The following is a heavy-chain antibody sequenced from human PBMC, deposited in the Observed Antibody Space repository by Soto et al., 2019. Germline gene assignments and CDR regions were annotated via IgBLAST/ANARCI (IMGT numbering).Heavy chain of an antibody. CDR3: ASLSAVSDY. Sequence: QVQLVQSGAEVKKPGSSVKVSCTASGGTFSGYTINWVRQAPGQGLEWMGRIIPIIGIRNYAQKFKGRVTITADKSTSTAYMELSSLRSEDTAVYYCASLSAVSDYWGQGTLVTVSS. J-gene: IGHJ4*02. CDR1: GGTFSGYT. D-gene: IGHD6-19*01. CDR2: IIPIIGIR. V-gene: IGHV1-69*02.